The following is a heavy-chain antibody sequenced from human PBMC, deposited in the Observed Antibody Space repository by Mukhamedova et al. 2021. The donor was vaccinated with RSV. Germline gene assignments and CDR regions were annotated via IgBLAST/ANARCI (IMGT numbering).Heavy chain of an antibody. J-gene: IGHJ4*02. CDR2: GT. D-gene: IGHD2-2*02. V-gene: IGHV4-59*09. Sequence: GTNYNPSLKSRVTISVDTSKNQFSLKLSSVTAADTAVYYCAIGAFRCSSTSCYTGRVFDYWGQGTLVTVSS. CDR3: AIGAFRCSSTSCYTGRVFDY.